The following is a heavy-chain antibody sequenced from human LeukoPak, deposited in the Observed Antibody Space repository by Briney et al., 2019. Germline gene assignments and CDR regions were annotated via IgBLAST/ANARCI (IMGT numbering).Heavy chain of an antibody. CDR2: ISGSGGST. D-gene: IGHD1-26*01. J-gene: IGHJ4*02. CDR3: AKRGSGSPSPFDY. Sequence: GGSLRLSCAASGFTFSSYAMSWVRQAPGKGLEWVSAISGSGGSTYYADSVKGRFTISRDNSKNTLYLQVNSLRAEDTAVYYCAKRGSGSPSPFDYWGQGTLVTVSS. V-gene: IGHV3-23*01. CDR1: GFTFSSYA.